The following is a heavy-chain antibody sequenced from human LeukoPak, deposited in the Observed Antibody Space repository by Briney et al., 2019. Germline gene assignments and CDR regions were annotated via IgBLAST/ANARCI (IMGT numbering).Heavy chain of an antibody. CDR2: INPNSGGT. V-gene: IGHV1-2*02. CDR1: GYTFTGYY. CDR3: ARAGDLVYYFDY. D-gene: IGHD6-6*01. J-gene: IGHJ4*02. Sequence: ASVKVSCKASGYTFTGYYMHWVRQAPGQGLEWMGWINPNSGGTNYAQKFQGRVTMTRDTSISTAYMELSRLGSDDTAVYYCARAGDLVYYFDYWGRGTLVTVSS.